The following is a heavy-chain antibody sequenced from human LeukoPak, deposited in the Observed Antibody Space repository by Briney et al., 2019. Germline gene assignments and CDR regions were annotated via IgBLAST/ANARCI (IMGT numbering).Heavy chain of an antibody. Sequence: GGSLRLSCAASGFTFGNFAMTWARQAPGKGLEWVSAITGSGGGKYYADSVKGRFVISRDNSENTLDLQMNSLRAEDTAVYYCAKGLQHSNLDWGHGTLVTVSS. CDR2: ITGSGGGK. J-gene: IGHJ4*01. D-gene: IGHD5-18*01. CDR1: GFTFGNFA. CDR3: AKGLQHSNLD. V-gene: IGHV3-23*01.